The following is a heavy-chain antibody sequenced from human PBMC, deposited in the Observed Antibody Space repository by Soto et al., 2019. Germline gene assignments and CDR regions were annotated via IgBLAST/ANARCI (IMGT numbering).Heavy chain of an antibody. V-gene: IGHV3-23*01. J-gene: IGHJ4*02. CDR3: ALGGWLSTSYFNF. CDR2: ISGSGGAT. D-gene: IGHD3-22*01. Sequence: QPGGSLRRSCAASGFTFTSFAVSWVRQAPGKGLEWVSAISGSGGATYYADSVKGRFNVSRDNSRNPVYLQVDSLRVEETDEYHCALGGWLSTSYFNFWGKGTLVTVSS. CDR1: GFTFTSFA.